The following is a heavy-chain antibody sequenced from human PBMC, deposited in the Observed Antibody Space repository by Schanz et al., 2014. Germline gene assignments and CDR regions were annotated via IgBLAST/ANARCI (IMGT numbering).Heavy chain of an antibody. V-gene: IGHV3-72*01. D-gene: IGHD3-9*01. CDR1: GITFSGYS. J-gene: IGHJ4*02. CDR3: ARRNFYDKSAAFDY. Sequence: EVQLVESGGGVVRPGGSLRLSCAASGITFSGYSMNWVRQAPGKGLEWVGHSRNKGHSYTSEYAASVKGRFTISRDESESSLYLQMDSLKTEDTAVYYCARRNFYDKSAAFDYWGQGSLVTVSS. CDR2: SRNKGHSYTS.